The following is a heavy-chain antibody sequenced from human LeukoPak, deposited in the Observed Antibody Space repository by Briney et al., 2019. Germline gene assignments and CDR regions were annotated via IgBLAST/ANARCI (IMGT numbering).Heavy chain of an antibody. Sequence: SVEVSCKASGYTFTSYGISWVRQAPGQGLEWMGGIIPIFGTANYAQKFQGRVTITADESTSTAYMELSSLRSEDTAVYYCARGKKWIRYFDKYYFDYWGQGTLVTVSS. V-gene: IGHV1-69*13. D-gene: IGHD3-9*01. CDR1: GYTFTSYG. CDR3: ARGKKWIRYFDKYYFDY. J-gene: IGHJ4*02. CDR2: IIPIFGTA.